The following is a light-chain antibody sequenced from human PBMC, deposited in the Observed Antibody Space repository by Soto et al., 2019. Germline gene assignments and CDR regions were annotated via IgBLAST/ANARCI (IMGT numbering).Light chain of an antibody. CDR3: QKYNSAPPT. Sequence: DIQMTQSPSSLSASVGDRVTITCRASQGISNYLAWYQQKPGRVPKLLIYAASTLHSGVPSRFSGSGSGTDFNLTISSRQPEDVATYYCQKYNSAPPTFGQGTRLEI. J-gene: IGKJ5*01. CDR1: QGISNY. V-gene: IGKV1-27*01. CDR2: AAS.